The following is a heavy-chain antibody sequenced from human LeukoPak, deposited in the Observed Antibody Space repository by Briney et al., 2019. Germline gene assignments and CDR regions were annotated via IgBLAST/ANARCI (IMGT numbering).Heavy chain of an antibody. CDR3: ASIAVAGTENEDY. CDR2: IYYRGST. CDR1: GGSISSYY. Sequence: KPSETLSVTCTVSGGSISSYYWSWIRQPPGKGLGWIGYIYYRGSTNYNPSLKSRVTISVDTSKNQFSLKLSSVTAADTAVYYCASIAVAGTENEDYWGQGTLVTVSS. D-gene: IGHD6-19*01. V-gene: IGHV4-59*01. J-gene: IGHJ4*02.